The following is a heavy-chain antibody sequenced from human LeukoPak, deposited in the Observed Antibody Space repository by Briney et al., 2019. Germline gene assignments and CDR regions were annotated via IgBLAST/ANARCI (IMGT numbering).Heavy chain of an antibody. CDR3: ARHSDNNKLYYYMDV. D-gene: IGHD1-1*01. V-gene: IGHV5-51*01. CDR2: IYPGDSDT. CDR1: GYTFTNYW. Sequence: GESLKISCKGSGYTFTNYWIAWVRQMPGKGLEWMGIIYPGDSDTRYSPSFQGQVTFSADKAISTAYLQWSSLKASDTAMYYCARHSDNNKLYYYMDVWGKGTTVTVSS. J-gene: IGHJ6*03.